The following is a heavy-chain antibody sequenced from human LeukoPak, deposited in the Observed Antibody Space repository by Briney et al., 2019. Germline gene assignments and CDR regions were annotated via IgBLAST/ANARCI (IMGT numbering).Heavy chain of an antibody. CDR2: ISSSGSTI. Sequence: GGSLRLSCAASGFTSSDYYMSWIRQAPGKGLEWVSYISSSGSTIYYADSVKGRFTISRDNAKNSLYLQMNSLRAEDTAVYYCARDIFTVINAFDIWGQGTMVTVSS. CDR1: GFTSSDYY. D-gene: IGHD4-23*01. J-gene: IGHJ3*02. V-gene: IGHV3-11*01. CDR3: ARDIFTVINAFDI.